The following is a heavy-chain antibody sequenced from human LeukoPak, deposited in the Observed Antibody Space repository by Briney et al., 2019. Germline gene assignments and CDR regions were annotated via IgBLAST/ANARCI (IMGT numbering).Heavy chain of an antibody. V-gene: IGHV3-11*04. J-gene: IGHJ4*02. D-gene: IGHD2-15*01. Sequence: PGGSLRLSCAASGFTFSDYYMSWIRQAPGKGLEWVSYISSSGSTIYYADSVRGRFTISRDNAKNSLYLQMNSLRAEDTAVYYCARLGWHPRTQYYFDYWGQGTLVTVSS. CDR1: GFTFSDYY. CDR3: ARLGWHPRTQYYFDY. CDR2: ISSSGSTI.